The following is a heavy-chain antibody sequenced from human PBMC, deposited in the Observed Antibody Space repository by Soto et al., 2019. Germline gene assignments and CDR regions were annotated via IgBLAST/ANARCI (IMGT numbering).Heavy chain of an antibody. CDR1: GGSITSGAYS. CDR3: ARGRGYSGDDHYYYFDMDV. J-gene: IGHJ6*02. Sequence: SETLSLTCAVSGGSITSGAYSWSWIRQPPGKVLEWLGYISQSGATYYNPSLERRVTISMDTSKNAFSLNLSSVTADDTAVYYCARGRGYSGDDHYYYFDMDVWGQGTTVTVS. CDR2: ISQSGAT. D-gene: IGHD5-12*01. V-gene: IGHV4-30-2*01.